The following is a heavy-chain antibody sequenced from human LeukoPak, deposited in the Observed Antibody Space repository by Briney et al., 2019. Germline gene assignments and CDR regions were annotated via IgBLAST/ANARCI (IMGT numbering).Heavy chain of an antibody. CDR2: VKQDGSDK. V-gene: IGHV3-7*01. J-gene: IGHJ4*02. CDR3: ATDSPIDY. D-gene: IGHD2-21*02. Sequence: GGSLRLSCAASGFTFTNYYMSWVRQAPGKGLEWVANVKQDGSDKYYVDSVKGRFTISRDNAKNSVYLQMNSLRAEDTAVYYCATDSPIDYWGQGILVTVSS. CDR1: GFTFTNYY.